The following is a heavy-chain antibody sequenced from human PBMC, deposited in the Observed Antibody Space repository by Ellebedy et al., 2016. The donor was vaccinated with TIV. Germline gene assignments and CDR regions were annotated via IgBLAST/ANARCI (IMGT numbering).Heavy chain of an antibody. Sequence: GESLKISXAASGFTFSRYSMNWVRQAPGKGLEWVSYISSSSSTIYYADSVKGRFTISRDNAKNSLYLQMNSLRDEDTAVYYCAREVAYSSSWYEAPLFDNWGQGTLVTVSS. CDR3: AREVAYSSSWYEAPLFDN. CDR2: ISSSSSTI. J-gene: IGHJ4*02. V-gene: IGHV3-48*02. CDR1: GFTFSRYS. D-gene: IGHD6-13*01.